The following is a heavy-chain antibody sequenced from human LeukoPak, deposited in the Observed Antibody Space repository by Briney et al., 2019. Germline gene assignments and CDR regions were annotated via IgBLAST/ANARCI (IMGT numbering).Heavy chain of an antibody. J-gene: IGHJ4*02. CDR1: GFTFRSHA. CDR3: AKDFRIGYSAHFDY. Sequence: GGSLRLSCVGSGFTFRSHAMSRVRQAPEKGLEFVSGIYENGGTTYYADSVKGRFSISRDNSKNTLYLQMDSLRGEDTAVYYCAKDFRIGYSAHFDYWGQGALVTVSS. CDR2: IYENGGTT. V-gene: IGHV3-23*01. D-gene: IGHD2-21*01.